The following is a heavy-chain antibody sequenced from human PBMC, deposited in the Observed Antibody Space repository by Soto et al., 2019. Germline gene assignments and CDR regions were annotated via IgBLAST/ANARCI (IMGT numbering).Heavy chain of an antibody. J-gene: IGHJ5*02. Sequence: PSETLSLTCAVSGGSISSSNWWSWFHQHPRKGLEWIGEIYYSGSTNYNPSLKSRVTISVDKSKNQFSLKLRSVTAADPAVYYCARGGSSPLNWFYPRGQGTLGTISS. CDR2: IYYSGST. V-gene: IGHV4-4*02. CDR1: GGSISSSNW. D-gene: IGHD6-13*01. CDR3: ARGGSSPLNWFYP.